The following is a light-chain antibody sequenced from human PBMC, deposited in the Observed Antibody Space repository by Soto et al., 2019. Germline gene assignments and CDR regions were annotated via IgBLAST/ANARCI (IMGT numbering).Light chain of an antibody. CDR3: QQYGSSPWA. V-gene: IGKV3-20*01. CDR2: GAS. J-gene: IGKJ4*01. Sequence: EIVLTQSPGTLSLSPVERATLSCRASQSVSSSYLAWYQQKPGQAPRLLIYGASSRDTGIPDRFSGSGSGTDFTLTISRLEPEDFAVYYCQQYGSSPWAFGGGTKVDIK. CDR1: QSVSSSY.